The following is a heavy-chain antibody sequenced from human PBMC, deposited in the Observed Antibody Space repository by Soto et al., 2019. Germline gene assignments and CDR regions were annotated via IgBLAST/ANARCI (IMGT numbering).Heavy chain of an antibody. D-gene: IGHD4-4*01. CDR2: TYYRSKWYN. CDR3: ARGLMTTVTTFDP. Sequence: PSQTLSLTSAIPGDSVSSNSAAWNWIRQTPSRGLEWLGRTYYRSKWYNDNAVSVKSRITINPDTSKNKFSLQLNSVTPEDSAVYYCARGLMTTVTTFDPWGQGTLVTVSS. V-gene: IGHV6-1*01. CDR1: GDSVSSNSAA. J-gene: IGHJ5*02.